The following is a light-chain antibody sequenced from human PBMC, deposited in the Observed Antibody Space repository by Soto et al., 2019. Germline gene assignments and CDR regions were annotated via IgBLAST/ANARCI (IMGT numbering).Light chain of an antibody. CDR2: GAS. CDR1: QSVSSY. Sequence: EIVLTQSPATLSLSPGERATLSCRASQSVSSYLAWYQQKPGQAPRLLIYGASSRATGIPDRFSGSGSGTDFTLAISRLEPEDFAVYYCQQYGSSLIFGPGTKVDIK. J-gene: IGKJ3*01. V-gene: IGKV3-20*01. CDR3: QQYGSSLI.